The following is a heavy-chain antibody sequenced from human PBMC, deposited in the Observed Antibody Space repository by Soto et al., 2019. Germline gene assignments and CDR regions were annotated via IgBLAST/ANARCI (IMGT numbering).Heavy chain of an antibody. CDR3: ARDWGGCCRGTCSSPFDN. V-gene: IGHV3-21*01. CDR1: GFFFSSYS. D-gene: IGHD1-26*01. J-gene: IGHJ4*02. Sequence: PGGSLTLSCATSGFFFSSYSMNWVRQAHGSGLEWVASMSSSGQYIYYADSVKARFTISREDARKSLYLKMNSLRADDTDVYYCARDWGGCCRGTCSSPFDNWGQGALVTVSS. CDR2: MSSSGQYI.